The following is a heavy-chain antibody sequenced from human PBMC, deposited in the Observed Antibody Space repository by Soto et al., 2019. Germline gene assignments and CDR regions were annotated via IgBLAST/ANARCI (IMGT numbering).Heavy chain of an antibody. V-gene: IGHV3-53*01. CDR1: GFICSSYA. Sequence: PGGSLRLSCAASGFICSSYAMSWVRQAPGKGLEWVSVIYSGGSTYYADSVKGRFTISRDNSKNTLYLQMNSLRAEDTAVYYCARDRVESGYPEYFQHWGQGTLVTVSS. CDR2: IYSGGST. J-gene: IGHJ1*01. CDR3: ARDRVESGYPEYFQH. D-gene: IGHD3-22*01.